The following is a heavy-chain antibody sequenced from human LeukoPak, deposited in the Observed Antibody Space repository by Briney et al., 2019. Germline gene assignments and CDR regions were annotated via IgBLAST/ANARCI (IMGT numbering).Heavy chain of an antibody. V-gene: IGHV4-34*01. CDR3: ARERSVVVTRGFDY. J-gene: IGHJ4*02. CDR1: GGSFSGYY. Sequence: SETLSLTCAVYGGSFSGYYWSWIRQPPGKGLEWIGEINHSGSTNYNPPLKSRVTISVDTSKNQFSLKLSSVTAADTAVYYCARERSVVVTRGFDYWGQGTLVTVSS. D-gene: IGHD2-21*02. CDR2: INHSGST.